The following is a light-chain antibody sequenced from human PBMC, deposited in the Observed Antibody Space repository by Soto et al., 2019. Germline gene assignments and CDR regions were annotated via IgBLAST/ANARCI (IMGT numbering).Light chain of an antibody. CDR2: GGS. J-gene: IGKJ1*01. CDR3: QQYGTSPPWT. CDR1: QSVSSSY. Sequence: EIVLTQSPGTLSLSPGERATLSCRASQSVSSSYLAWYQQKPGQAPRLLIYGGSSRATGIPDRFSCSESGTDFTLSISRRELEDFEVDYCQQYGTSPPWTFGQGTKVEIK. V-gene: IGKV3-20*01.